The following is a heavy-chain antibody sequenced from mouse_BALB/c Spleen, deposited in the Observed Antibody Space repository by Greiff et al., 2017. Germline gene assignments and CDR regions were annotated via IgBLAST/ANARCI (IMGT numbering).Heavy chain of an antibody. CDR1: GFTFSSFG. J-gene: IGHJ4*01. CDR2: ISSGSSTI. CDR3: ARGDGYYDVDY. V-gene: IGHV5-17*02. Sequence: DVMLVESGGGLVQPGGSRKLSCAASGFTFSSFGMHWVRQAPEKGLEWVAYISSGSSTIYYADTVKGRFTISRDNPKNTLFLQMTSLRSEDTAMYYCARGDGYYDVDYWGQGTSVTVSS. D-gene: IGHD2-3*01.